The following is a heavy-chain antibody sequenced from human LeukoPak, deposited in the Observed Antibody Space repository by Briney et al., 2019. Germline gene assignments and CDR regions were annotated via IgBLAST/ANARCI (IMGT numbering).Heavy chain of an antibody. J-gene: IGHJ5*02. V-gene: IGHV4-34*01. D-gene: IGHD2-2*01. Sequence: PSETLSLTCAVYGGSFSGYYWNWIRQPPGKGLEWIGEINHSGSTNFNPSLKSRVTISVDTSKNQFSLKLSSVTAADTAVYYCARGLEVVVVPAARPGIAAAAWFDPWGQGTLVTVSS. CDR2: INHSGST. CDR1: GGSFSGYY. CDR3: ARGLEVVVVPAARPGIAAAAWFDP.